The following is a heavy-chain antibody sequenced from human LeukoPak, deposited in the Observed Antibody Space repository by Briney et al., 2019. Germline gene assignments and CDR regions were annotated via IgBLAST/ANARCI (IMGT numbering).Heavy chain of an antibody. CDR3: ARDLRGYSYAY. J-gene: IGHJ4*02. Sequence: GRSLRLSCAASGFTFSSYAMHWVRQAPGKGLEWVSVIYSGGSTYYADSVKGRFTISRDNSKNTLYLQMNSLRAEDTAVYYCARDLRGYSYAYWGQGTLVTVSS. CDR2: IYSGGST. D-gene: IGHD5-18*01. CDR1: GFTFSSYA. V-gene: IGHV3-66*01.